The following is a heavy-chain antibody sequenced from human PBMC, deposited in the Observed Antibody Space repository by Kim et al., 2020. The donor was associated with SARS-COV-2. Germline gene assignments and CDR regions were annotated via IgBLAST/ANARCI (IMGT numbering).Heavy chain of an antibody. CDR2: IRSKANSYAS. CDR1: GFTLSGST. V-gene: IGHV3-73*01. Sequence: GGSLRLSCAASGFTLSGSTVHWVRQASGKGLEWVARIRSKANSYASAYAASVKNRFTISRDDSKNTAYLQMNSLKTEDTAVYYCTRVNPIAGGWYDAFD. D-gene: IGHD6-19*01. CDR3: TRVNPIAGGWYDAFD. J-gene: IGHJ3*02.